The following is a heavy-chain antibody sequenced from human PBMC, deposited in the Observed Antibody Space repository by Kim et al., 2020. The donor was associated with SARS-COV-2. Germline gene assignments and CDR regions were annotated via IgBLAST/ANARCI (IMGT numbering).Heavy chain of an antibody. V-gene: IGHV3-64D*09. J-gene: IGHJ4*02. CDR2: IGTNGVST. Sequence: GGSLRLSCSASGFSFSDYAMHWVRQAPGKGLEFVSAIGTNGVSTYYADSVKGRFTISRDNSKNTLYLQMSSLRAEDTAVYYCVKVDSYSFDYWGQGTLVT. D-gene: IGHD5-18*01. CDR3: VKVDSYSFDY. CDR1: GFSFSDYA.